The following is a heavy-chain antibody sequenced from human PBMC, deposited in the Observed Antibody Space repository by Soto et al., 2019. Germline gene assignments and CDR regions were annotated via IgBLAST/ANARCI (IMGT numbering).Heavy chain of an antibody. CDR1: GFTVSSNY. D-gene: IGHD2-2*01. Sequence: PGGSLRLSCAASGFTVSSNYMSWVRQAPGKGLEWVSVIYSGGSTYYADSVKGRFTISRDNSKNTLYLQMNSLRAEDTAVYYCARMVVPAAYFDYWGQGTLVTVSS. CDR3: ARMVVPAAYFDY. V-gene: IGHV3-66*01. CDR2: IYSGGST. J-gene: IGHJ4*02.